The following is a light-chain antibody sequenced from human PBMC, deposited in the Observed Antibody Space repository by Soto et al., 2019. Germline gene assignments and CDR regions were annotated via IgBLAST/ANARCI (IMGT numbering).Light chain of an antibody. Sequence: AIQMTQSPSSLSASVGDRVTITCRASQGIRNDLGWYQQKPGKAPKLLIYAASSLQSGVPSRFSGSGSGTDFTLTISSLQPEDFATYYCLQDYNLLTFCGGTKVEIK. CDR3: LQDYNLLT. V-gene: IGKV1-6*01. CDR1: QGIRND. CDR2: AAS. J-gene: IGKJ4*01.